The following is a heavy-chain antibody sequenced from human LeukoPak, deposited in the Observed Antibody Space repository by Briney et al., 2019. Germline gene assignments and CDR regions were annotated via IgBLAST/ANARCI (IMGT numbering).Heavy chain of an antibody. CDR2: INPNSGGT. CDR1: GYTFTGYY. J-gene: IGHJ6*03. D-gene: IGHD3-10*01. CDR3: ARDSYYGSGRPYYYMDV. V-gene: IGHV1-2*02. Sequence: ASVKVSCKASGYTFTGYYMHWVRQAPGQGLEWMGWINPNSGGTNYAQKFLGRVTMTRDTSISTAYMELSRLRSDDTAVYYCARDSYYGSGRPYYYMDVWGKGTTVTVSS.